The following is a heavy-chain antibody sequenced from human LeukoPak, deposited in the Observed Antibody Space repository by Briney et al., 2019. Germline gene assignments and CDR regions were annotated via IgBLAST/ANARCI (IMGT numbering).Heavy chain of an antibody. CDR1: GFTFNNYD. D-gene: IGHD2-2*01. CDR3: VKTCSTTTCYEAYT. CDR2: ILGDDGRT. J-gene: IGHJ6*01. Sequence: GGSLRLSCAAAGFTFNNYDMNWVRQAPGKGLEWVSCILGDDGRTYNADSVKVRLTISRYNSKDTLYLQMNGLRVEDTAVYYCVKTCSTTTCYEAYTWGRGTTVTVSS. V-gene: IGHV3-23*01.